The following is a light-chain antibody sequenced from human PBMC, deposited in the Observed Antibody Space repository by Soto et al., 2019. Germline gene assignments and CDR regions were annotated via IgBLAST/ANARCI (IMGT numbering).Light chain of an antibody. J-gene: IGKJ1*01. CDR2: HIS. CDR1: QTIGKW. V-gene: IGKV1-39*01. Sequence: DIQMTQSPPSLSASVGDRVTITCRTSQTIGKWLNWYQQKPRKAPKLLIFHISNLQSDVPSRFRGSGSGTDFTLSISGLQPEDFATYFCQQNYQVTWKFGQGTKVEVK. CDR3: QQNYQVTWK.